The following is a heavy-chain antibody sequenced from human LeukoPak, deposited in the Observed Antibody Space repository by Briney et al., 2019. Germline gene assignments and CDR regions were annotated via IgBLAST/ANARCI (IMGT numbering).Heavy chain of an antibody. CDR1: GGSISSSSYY. D-gene: IGHD3-3*01. Sequence: SETLSLTCTVSGGSISSSSYYCGWIRQPPGKGLEWIGSIYYSGSTYYNPSLKSRVTISVDTSKNQFSLKLSSVTAADTAVYYCARRVFGAFDYWGQGTLVTVSS. CDR3: ARRVFGAFDY. J-gene: IGHJ4*02. V-gene: IGHV4-39*01. CDR2: IYYSGST.